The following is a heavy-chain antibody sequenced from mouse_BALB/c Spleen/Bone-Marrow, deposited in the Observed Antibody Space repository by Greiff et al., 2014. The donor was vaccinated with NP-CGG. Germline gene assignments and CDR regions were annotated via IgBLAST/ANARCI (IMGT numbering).Heavy chain of an antibody. V-gene: IGHV1-87*01. J-gene: IGHJ2*01. CDR1: GYTFTSYW. Sequence: QVHVKQSGAELARPGASVKLSCEASGYTFTSYWMQWVKQRPGQGLEWIGAIYPGDGDTGYTQKFKGKATLTADKSSTTAYMQLSSLTSEDSAVYYCARNFPFDYWGQGTTLTVSS. CDR2: IYPGDGDT. CDR3: ARNFPFDY.